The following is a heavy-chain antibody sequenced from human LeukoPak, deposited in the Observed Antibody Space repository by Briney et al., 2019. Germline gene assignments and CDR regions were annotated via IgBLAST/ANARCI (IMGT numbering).Heavy chain of an antibody. J-gene: IGHJ1*01. CDR3: ACGPSSGYYYVGSYFQH. V-gene: IGHV3-23*01. D-gene: IGHD3-22*01. CDR1: GFTFSSYA. CDR2: ISGSGGST. Sequence: GGSLRLSCAASGFTFSSYAMSWVRQAPGKGLEWVSAISGSGGSTYYADSVKGRFTISRDNSKNTLYLQMNSLRAEGTAVYYCACGPSSGYYYVGSYFQHWGQGTLVTVSS.